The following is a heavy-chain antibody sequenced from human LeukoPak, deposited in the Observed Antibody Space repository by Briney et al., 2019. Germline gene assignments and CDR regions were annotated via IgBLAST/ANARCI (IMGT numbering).Heavy chain of an antibody. J-gene: IGHJ4*02. V-gene: IGHV4-59*08. CDR2: IYYSGST. CDR3: ARQYCSGDSCWRAFDY. CDR1: GGSISSYY. D-gene: IGHD2-15*01. Sequence: SETLSLTCTVSGGSISSYYWSWIRQPPGKGLEWIGYIYYSGSTNYNPSLKSRVTISVDTSKNQFSLKLSSVTAADTAVYYCARQYCSGDSCWRAFDYWGQGTLVTVSS.